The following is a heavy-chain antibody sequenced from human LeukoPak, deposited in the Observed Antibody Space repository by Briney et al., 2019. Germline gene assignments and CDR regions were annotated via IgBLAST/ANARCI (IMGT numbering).Heavy chain of an antibody. CDR3: ARDEDCSSTSCYTGFDY. Sequence: ASVKVSCKASGYTFTSYDINWVRQATGQGLEWMGWMNPNSGNTGYAQKLQGRVTMTTDTSTSTAYMELRSLRSDDTAVYYCARDEDCSSTSCYTGFDYWGQGTLVTVSS. CDR2: MNPNSGNT. V-gene: IGHV1-8*01. D-gene: IGHD2-2*02. CDR1: GYTFTSYD. J-gene: IGHJ4*02.